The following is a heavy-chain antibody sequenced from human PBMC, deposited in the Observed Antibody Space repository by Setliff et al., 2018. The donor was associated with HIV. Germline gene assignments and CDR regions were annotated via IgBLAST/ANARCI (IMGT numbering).Heavy chain of an antibody. CDR1: GFTFSDYY. D-gene: IGHD2-15*01. CDR2: VRPYNADK. V-gene: IGHV1-2*02. Sequence: ASVKVSCQASGFTFSDYYMHWVRQAPGQGLEWMGWVRPYNADKNYAQKFQGRVTMTSDTSISTAYLELSGLTSDDTAIYYCARDRAYCNSGSCYRPLVYYFYYMDVWGTGTTVTVSS. CDR3: ARDRAYCNSGSCYRPLVYYFYYMDV. J-gene: IGHJ6*03.